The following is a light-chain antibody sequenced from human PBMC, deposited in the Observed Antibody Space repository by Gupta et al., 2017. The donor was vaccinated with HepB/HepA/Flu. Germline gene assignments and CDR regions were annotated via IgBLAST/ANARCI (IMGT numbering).Light chain of an antibody. CDR2: ATS. V-gene: IGKV1-39*01. CDR3: QQRYSTPVT. Sequence: DIQMTQSPSSLSASVGDRVTITCRASQSISNYLNWYQQKPGKAPKLLIYATSGLQSGVPSRFSGSGSGTDFTLTIIRRQPEDFATYYCQQRYSTPVTFGQGTRLEIK. CDR1: QSISNY. J-gene: IGKJ5*01.